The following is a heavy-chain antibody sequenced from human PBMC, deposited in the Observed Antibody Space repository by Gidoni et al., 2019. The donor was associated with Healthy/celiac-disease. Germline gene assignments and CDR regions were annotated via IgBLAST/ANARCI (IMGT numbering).Heavy chain of an antibody. Sequence: GKGLEWVSGISWNSGNIAYADSVKGRFTISRDNAKNSLYLQMNSLRAEDTALYYCAKDKKPGGWGMDVWGQGTTVTVSS. D-gene: IGHD1-26*01. J-gene: IGHJ6*02. CDR2: ISWNSGNI. V-gene: IGHV3-9*01. CDR3: AKDKKPGGWGMDV.